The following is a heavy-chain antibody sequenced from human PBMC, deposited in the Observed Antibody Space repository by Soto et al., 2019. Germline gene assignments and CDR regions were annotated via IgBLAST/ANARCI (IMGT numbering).Heavy chain of an antibody. D-gene: IGHD2-2*01. CDR3: AIDKSGGTRYYYYYMDV. Sequence: SETLSLTCTVSGGSISSYYWSWIRQPPGKGLEWIGYIYYSGSTNYNPSLKSRVTISVDTSKNQFSLKLSSVTAADTAVYYCAIDKSGGTRYYYYYMDVWGKGTTVTVSS. J-gene: IGHJ6*03. V-gene: IGHV4-59*01. CDR2: IYYSGST. CDR1: GGSISSYY.